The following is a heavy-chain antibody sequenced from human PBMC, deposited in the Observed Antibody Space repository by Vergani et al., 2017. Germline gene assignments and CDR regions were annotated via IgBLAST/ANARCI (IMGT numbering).Heavy chain of an antibody. V-gene: IGHV1-18*01. CDR2: ISAYNGNT. Sequence: QVQLVQSGAEVKKPGASVKISCKASGYTFTIYCISWVRQAPGQGLEWMGWISAYNGNTNYAQKLQGRVTMTTDTSTSTAYMELSSLRSDDTAVYYCTRLPTYYDILTGYYTLDYWGQGTLVTVSS. CDR1: GYTFTIYC. J-gene: IGHJ4*02. D-gene: IGHD3-9*01. CDR3: TRLPTYYDILTGYYTLDY.